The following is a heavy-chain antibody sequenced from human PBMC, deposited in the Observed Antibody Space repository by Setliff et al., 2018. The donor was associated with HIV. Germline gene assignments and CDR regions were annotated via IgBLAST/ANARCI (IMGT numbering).Heavy chain of an antibody. V-gene: IGHV3-30*02. J-gene: IGHJ3*02. CDR3: VKDGDYRNGDYDAFDI. D-gene: IGHD4-17*01. CDR2: INYDDNYE. CDR1: GFTFSVHG. Sequence: GESLKISCAASGFTFSVHGMHWVRQAPGKGLEWVTFINYDDNYEYYADSVKGRFTISRDNSKSTVGLQMTSLTAEDTAVYYCVKDGDYRNGDYDAFDIWGQGTMVTVSS.